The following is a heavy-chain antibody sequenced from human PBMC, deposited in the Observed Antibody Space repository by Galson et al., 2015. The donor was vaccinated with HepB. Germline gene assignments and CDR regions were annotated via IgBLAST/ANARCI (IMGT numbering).Heavy chain of an antibody. D-gene: IGHD3-16*01. CDR3: ARARRIGDIDY. CDR2: IYYSGST. Sequence: LSLTCTVSGGSISSYYWSWIRQPPGKGLEWIGYIYYSGSTNYNPSLKSRVTISVDTSKNQFSLKLSSVTAADTAVYYCARARRIGDIDYWGQGTLVTVSS. J-gene: IGHJ4*02. V-gene: IGHV4-59*01. CDR1: GGSISSYY.